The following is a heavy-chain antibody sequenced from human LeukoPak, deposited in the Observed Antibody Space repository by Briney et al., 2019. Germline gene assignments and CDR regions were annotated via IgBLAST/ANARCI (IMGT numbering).Heavy chain of an antibody. J-gene: IGHJ4*02. CDR1: GYTFTGYY. V-gene: IGHV1-8*02. CDR2: MNPNSGNT. CDR3: ARGLYAFDY. Sequence: ASVKVSCKASGYTFTGYYMHWVRQAPGQGLEWMGWMNPNSGNTGYAQKFQGRVTMTRNTSISTAYMELSSLRSEDTAVYYCARGLYAFDYWGQGTLVTVSS. D-gene: IGHD3-16*01.